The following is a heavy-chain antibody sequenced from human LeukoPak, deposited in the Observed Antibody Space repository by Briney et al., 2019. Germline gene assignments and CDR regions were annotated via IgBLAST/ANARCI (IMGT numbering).Heavy chain of an antibody. D-gene: IGHD3-3*01. Sequence: SVKVSCKASAGTFSSYAISWVRQAAGQGLEWMGGIIPIFGTANYAQKFQGRVTITADESTSTAYMELSSLRSEDTAVYYCARDDTIFGVVPFDYWGQGTLVTVSS. CDR3: ARDDTIFGVVPFDY. CDR2: IIPIFGTA. J-gene: IGHJ4*02. CDR1: AGTFSSYA. V-gene: IGHV1-69*13.